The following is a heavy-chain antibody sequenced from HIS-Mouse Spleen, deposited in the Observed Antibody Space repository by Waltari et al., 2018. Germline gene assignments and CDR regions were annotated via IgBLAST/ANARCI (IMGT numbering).Heavy chain of an antibody. D-gene: IGHD5-12*01. CDR1: GFTFSSYG. CDR2: IWYGGSNK. CDR3: AKDLARKDSGYDAFDI. Sequence: QVQLVESWGGVVQPGRSLRLSCAASGFTFSSYGMHWVRQAPGKGLGWVEVIWYGGSNKYYADSVKGRFTISRDNSKNTLYLQMNSLRAEDTAVYYCAKDLARKDSGYDAFDIWGQGTMVTVSS. J-gene: IGHJ3*02. V-gene: IGHV3-33*06.